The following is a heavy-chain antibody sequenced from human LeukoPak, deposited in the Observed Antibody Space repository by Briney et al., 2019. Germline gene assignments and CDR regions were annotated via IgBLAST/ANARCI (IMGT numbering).Heavy chain of an antibody. D-gene: IGHD3-22*01. CDR1: GFIFSNYG. CDR3: AKGDSSGYYPRVFDY. Sequence: GGSLILSCAASGFIFSNYGMHWVRQAPGKGLEWVALTWYDESNKYYADSVKGRFTISRDNSKNTLYLQMNSLRAEDTAVYYCAKGDSSGYYPRVFDYWGQGTLVTVSS. J-gene: IGHJ4*02. V-gene: IGHV3-30*02. CDR2: TWYDESNK.